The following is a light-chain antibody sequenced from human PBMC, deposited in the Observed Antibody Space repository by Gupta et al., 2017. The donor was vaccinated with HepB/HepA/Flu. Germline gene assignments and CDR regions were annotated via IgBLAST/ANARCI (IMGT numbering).Light chain of an antibody. J-gene: IGLJ2*01. CDR2: DNN. CDR1: SSNIGNNY. Sequence: QSVLTQPPSVSAAPGQKVTISCSGTSSNIGNNYVSWYQQLPGTAPKLLLYDNNKRPSASPDRVSGSKSGTSATLGITGLQTGDEADYYCGTWDSSRSANVVFGGGTKLTVL. V-gene: IGLV1-51*01. CDR3: GTWDSSRSANVV.